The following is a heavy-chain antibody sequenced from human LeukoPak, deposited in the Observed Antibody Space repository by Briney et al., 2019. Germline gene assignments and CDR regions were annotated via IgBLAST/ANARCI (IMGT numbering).Heavy chain of an antibody. V-gene: IGHV3-43*02. CDR1: GFNFDEYA. Sequence: GGSLRLSCAASGFNFDEYAMYWVRQAPGKGLEWVSLISGDGGTTSYADSVKGRFTISRDNSETSLNLQMKSLRSEDTALYYCAKARRSGTHYSDFDFWGQGTLVTVCS. D-gene: IGHD1-26*01. J-gene: IGHJ4*02. CDR2: ISGDGGTT. CDR3: AKARRSGTHYSDFDF.